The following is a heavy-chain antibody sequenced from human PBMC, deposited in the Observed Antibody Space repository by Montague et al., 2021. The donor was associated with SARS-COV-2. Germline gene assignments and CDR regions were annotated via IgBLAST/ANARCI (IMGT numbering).Heavy chain of an antibody. D-gene: IGHD2-15*01. J-gene: IGHJ4*01. CDR1: GGSISSSNW. V-gene: IGHV4-4*02. CDR3: ARQRGGIHSIVVVVAAVYRPYYFDY. Sequence: SETLSLTCAVSGGSISSSNWWSWVRQPPGKGLEWIGEIYHSGSTNYNPSLKSRVSISVDKSKNQFSLKLSSVTAADTAVYYCARQRGGIHSIVVVVAAVYRPYYFDYWDQGTLVTVSS. CDR2: IYHSGST.